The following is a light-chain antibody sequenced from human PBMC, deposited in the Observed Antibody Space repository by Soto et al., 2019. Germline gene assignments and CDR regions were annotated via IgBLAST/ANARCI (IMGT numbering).Light chain of an antibody. V-gene: IGKV3-20*01. CDR3: QQYDRSPSWT. J-gene: IGKJ1*01. CDR2: GAS. Sequence: EIVLTQSPATLSLSPGERATLSCRASQSVTSSYLAWYQQIPGRAPRLLIYGASNRATGIPARFSGSGSGTDFTLTISRRESEDFAVYYGQQYDRSPSWTFGQGTRVEV. CDR1: QSVTSSY.